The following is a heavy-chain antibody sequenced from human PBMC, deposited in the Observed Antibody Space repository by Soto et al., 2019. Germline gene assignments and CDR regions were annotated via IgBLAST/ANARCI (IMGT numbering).Heavy chain of an antibody. CDR2: INPSGGST. CDR3: ARDTAAGIFGVVDY. D-gene: IGHD3-3*01. Sequence: QVQLVQSGAEVKKPGASVKVSCKASGYTFTSYYMHWVRQAPGQGLEWMGIINPSGGSTSYAQKFQGRVTITADKSTSTAYMELSSLRSEDTAVYYCARDTAAGIFGVVDYWGQGTLVTVSS. J-gene: IGHJ4*02. CDR1: GYTFTSYY. V-gene: IGHV1-46*01.